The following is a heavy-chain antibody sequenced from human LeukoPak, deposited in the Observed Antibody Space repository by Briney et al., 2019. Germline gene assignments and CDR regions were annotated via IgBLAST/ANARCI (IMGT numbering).Heavy chain of an antibody. CDR2: ISSSSSYI. CDR3: ARDRLGGSGILTGYYVYYYMDV. D-gene: IGHD3-9*01. CDR1: GFTFSSYS. V-gene: IGHV3-21*04. Sequence: GGSLRLSCAASGFTFSSYSMNWVRQAPGKGLEWVSSISSSSSYIYYADSVKGRFTISRDNAKNSLYLQMNSLRAEDTALYYCARDRLGGSGILTGYYVYYYMDVWGKGTTVTVSS. J-gene: IGHJ6*03.